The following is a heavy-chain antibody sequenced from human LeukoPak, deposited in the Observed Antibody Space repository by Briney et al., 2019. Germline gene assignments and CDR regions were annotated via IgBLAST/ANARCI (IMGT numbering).Heavy chain of an antibody. CDR1: GGSISSGSYY. CDR2: IYTSGST. Sequence: SQTLSLTCTVSGGSISSGSYYWSWIRQPAGKGLEWIGRIYTSGSTNYNPSLKRPVTISVDTSKNQSSLKLSSVTAADTAVYYCARVPYYYDSSGYPLGAFDIWGQGTMVTVSS. J-gene: IGHJ3*02. V-gene: IGHV4-61*02. CDR3: ARVPYYYDSSGYPLGAFDI. D-gene: IGHD3-22*01.